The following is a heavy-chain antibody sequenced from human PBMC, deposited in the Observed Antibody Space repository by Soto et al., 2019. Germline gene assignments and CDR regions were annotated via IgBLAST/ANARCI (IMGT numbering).Heavy chain of an antibody. V-gene: IGHV1-24*01. CDR1: GYTLTELS. D-gene: IGHD3-3*01. Sequence: ASVKVSCKVSGYTLTELSMHWVRQAPGKGLEWMGGFDPEDGETIYAQKFQGRVTMTEDTSTDTAYMELGSLRSEDTAVYYCATDPSLRFLGGWFDPWGQGTLVTVSS. CDR2: FDPEDGET. J-gene: IGHJ5*02. CDR3: ATDPSLRFLGGWFDP.